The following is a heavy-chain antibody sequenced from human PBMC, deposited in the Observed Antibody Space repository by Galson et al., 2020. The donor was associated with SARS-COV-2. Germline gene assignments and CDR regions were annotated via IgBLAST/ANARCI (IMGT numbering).Heavy chain of an antibody. J-gene: IGHJ3*01. V-gene: IGHV3-23*01. CDR1: GLTFYNYA. CDR2: VSGEGGSP. CDR3: AKAGPITLVVTDAFDL. Sequence: GGSLRLSCVASGLTFYNYAISWVRRAPGTGLDWVSGVSGEGGSPYYADSVNGRLTISRDNSKNTMYLQMNSLRAADTAVYYCAKAGPITLVVTDAFDLWGQGTMVTVSS. D-gene: IGHD3-10*01.